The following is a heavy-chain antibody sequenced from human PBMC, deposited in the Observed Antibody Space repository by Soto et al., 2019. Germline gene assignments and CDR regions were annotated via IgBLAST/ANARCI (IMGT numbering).Heavy chain of an antibody. Sequence: ASVKFSCKASGYTFTSYYMHWVRQAPGQGLEWMGIINPSGGSTSYAQKLQGRVTMTRDTSTSTVYMELSSLRSEDTAVYYCARANWGYCSGGSCHNGGFEYWGKGTLVTVSS. CDR1: GYTFTSYY. D-gene: IGHD2-15*01. CDR2: INPSGGST. V-gene: IGHV1-46*01. J-gene: IGHJ4*02. CDR3: ARANWGYCSGGSCHNGGFEY.